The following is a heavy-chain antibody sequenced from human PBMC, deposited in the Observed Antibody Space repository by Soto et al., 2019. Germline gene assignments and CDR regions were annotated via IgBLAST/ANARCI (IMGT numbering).Heavy chain of an antibody. D-gene: IGHD3-3*02. J-gene: IGHJ4*02. Sequence: LSLTCAVSGGAISSGGYSWSWIRRPPGNGLEWIGYIYHSGSTYYNPSLKSLVTISVDRSKNQFSLKLSSVTAPDTAVDYSASSSIRPRIFLYPFAYPGQRILVPVSS. V-gene: IGHV4-30-2*01. CDR3: ASSSIRPRIFLYPFAY. CDR2: IYHSGST. CDR1: GGAISSGGYS.